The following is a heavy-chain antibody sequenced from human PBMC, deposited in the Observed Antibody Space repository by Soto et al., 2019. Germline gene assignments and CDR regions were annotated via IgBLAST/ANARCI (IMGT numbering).Heavy chain of an antibody. CDR1: GFTFSTYA. CDR2: ISYDGTNK. V-gene: IGHV3-30-3*01. CDR3: AKDGGGYNYGYVMLDKYYYGMDV. Sequence: QVQLVESGGGVVQPGRSLRLSCAASGFTFSTYAMHWVRQAPGKGLEWVAVISYDGTNKYYADSVRGRFTISRDNSTTTLFLQMDGLRAEDTAVYYCAKDGGGYNYGYVMLDKYYYGMDVWGQGTTVTVSS. D-gene: IGHD5-18*01. J-gene: IGHJ6*02.